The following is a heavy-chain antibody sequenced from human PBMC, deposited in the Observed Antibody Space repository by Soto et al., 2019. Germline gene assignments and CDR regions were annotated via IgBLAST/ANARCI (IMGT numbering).Heavy chain of an antibody. CDR2: ISAFTDYT. D-gene: IGHD3-16*02. CDR3: AKDRPRLTQQIVDVY. Sequence: QIQLVQSGAEVKKPGASVKVSCKASGYTFTDHGISGVRQAPGQGLEWVGWISAFTDYTDYAQKFRGRVTMTTDKSTNTAYMELRSLTSDDTAVYYGAKDRPRLTQQIVDVYWGQGTLVTVSS. J-gene: IGHJ4*02. CDR1: GYTFTDHG. V-gene: IGHV1-18*01.